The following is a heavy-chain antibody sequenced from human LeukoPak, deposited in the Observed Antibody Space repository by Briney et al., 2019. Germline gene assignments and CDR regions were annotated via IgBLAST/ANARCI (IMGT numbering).Heavy chain of an antibody. CDR2: IYYSGST. J-gene: IGHJ6*02. D-gene: IGHD1-7*01. CDR1: GGSISSYY. V-gene: IGHV4-59*01. CDR3: ARDNWNYGSSMDV. Sequence: PSETLSLTCTVSGGSISSYYWSWIRQPPGKGLEWIGYIYYSGSTNYNPSLKSRVTISVDTSKNQFSLKLSSVTAADTAVYYCARDNWNYGSSMDVWGQGTAVTVSS.